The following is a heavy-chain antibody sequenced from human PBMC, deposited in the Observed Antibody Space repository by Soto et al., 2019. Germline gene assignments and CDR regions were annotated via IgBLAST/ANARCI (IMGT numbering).Heavy chain of an antibody. Sequence: PGGSLRLSCAASGFTFSSYNMNWVRQAPGKGLEWVSYISSGSSTIYYADSVKGRFTISRDNAKNSLFLQMNSLRAEDTAVYYCATDRSSLDAFDIWGQGTMVTVSS. CDR3: ATDRSSLDAFDI. D-gene: IGHD6-13*01. V-gene: IGHV3-48*01. J-gene: IGHJ3*02. CDR1: GFTFSSYN. CDR2: ISSGSSTI.